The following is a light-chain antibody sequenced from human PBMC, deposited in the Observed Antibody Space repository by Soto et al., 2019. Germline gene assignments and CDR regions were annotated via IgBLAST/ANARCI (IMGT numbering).Light chain of an antibody. CDR2: EVS. Sequence: QSALTQPPSASGSPGQSVTISCTGTSSDVGAYNYVSWYQQHPGKVPKLMIYEVSKRSSGVPDRFSGSKSGNTASLTVSGLQAEDEADYYCSSYAGSNNFGVFGTGTKVTVL. J-gene: IGLJ1*01. CDR1: SSDVGAYNY. CDR3: SSYAGSNNFGV. V-gene: IGLV2-8*01.